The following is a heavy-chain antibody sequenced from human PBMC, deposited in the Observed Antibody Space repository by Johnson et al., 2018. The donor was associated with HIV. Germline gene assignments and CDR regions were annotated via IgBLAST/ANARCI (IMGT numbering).Heavy chain of an antibody. J-gene: IGHJ3*02. D-gene: IGHD4-23*01. V-gene: IGHV3-53*01. CDR1: GFTVSSNY. Sequence: VQLVESGGGLVQPGGSLRLSCAASGFTVSSNYMSWVRQAPGKGLEWVSLTYDADSVKGRFTIYRDNSKNTLYLQMNSLRAEDTAVYYCARAGYGGNYAFDIWGQGTMVTVSS. CDR2: T. CDR3: ARAGYGGNYAFDI.